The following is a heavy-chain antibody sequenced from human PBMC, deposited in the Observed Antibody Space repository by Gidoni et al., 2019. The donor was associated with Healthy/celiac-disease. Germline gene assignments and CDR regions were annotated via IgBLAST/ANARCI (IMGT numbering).Heavy chain of an antibody. CDR3: MVDILVYYYMDV. CDR2: IKSKTDGGTT. D-gene: IGHD2-15*01. CDR1: GFTFSNAW. J-gene: IGHJ6*03. Sequence: EVQLVESGGGLVKPGGSLRLSCAASGFTFSNAWMSWVRQAPGKGLEWVGRIKSKTDGGTTDYAAPVKGRFTISRDDSKNTLYLQMNSLKTEDTAVYYCMVDILVYYYMDVWGKGTTVTVSS. V-gene: IGHV3-15*01.